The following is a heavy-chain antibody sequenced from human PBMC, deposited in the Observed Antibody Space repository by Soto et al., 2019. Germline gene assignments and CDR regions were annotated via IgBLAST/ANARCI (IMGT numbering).Heavy chain of an antibody. V-gene: IGHV5-51*01. J-gene: IGHJ3*02. CDR3: ERHIASIVVVPAPGYDI. CDR1: GYSFTSYW. D-gene: IGHD2-2*01. Sequence: PGESLKISCKGSGYSFTSYWIGWVRQMPGKGLEWMGIIYPGDSDTRYSPSFQGQVTISADKSISTAYLQWSSLKASDTAMYYCERHIASIVVVPAPGYDIWGQGTMVTVS. CDR2: IYPGDSDT.